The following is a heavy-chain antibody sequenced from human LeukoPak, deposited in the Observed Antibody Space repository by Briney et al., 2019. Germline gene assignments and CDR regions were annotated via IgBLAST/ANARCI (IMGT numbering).Heavy chain of an antibody. V-gene: IGHV3-30-3*01. CDR2: ISYDGSNK. Sequence: GGSLRLSCAASGFIFSSYAMHWVRQAPGKGLEWVAVISYDGSNKYYADSVKGRFTISRDNSKNTLYLQVNSLRAEDTAVYYCARGFLSGSYDYWGQGTLVTVSS. D-gene: IGHD1-26*01. J-gene: IGHJ4*02. CDR3: ARGFLSGSYDY. CDR1: GFIFSSYA.